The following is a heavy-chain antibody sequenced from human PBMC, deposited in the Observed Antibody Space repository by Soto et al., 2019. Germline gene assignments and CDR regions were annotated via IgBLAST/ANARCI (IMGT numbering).Heavy chain of an antibody. V-gene: IGHV3-15*01. CDR2: IKSKTDGGTT. D-gene: IGHD2-15*01. CDR1: GFTFSNAW. CDR3: TTEGPGCSGGSCYSYYYYYMDV. Sequence: GGSLRLSCAASGFTFSNAWMSWVRQAPGKGLEWVGRIKSKTDGGTTDYAAPVKGRFTISRDDSKNTLYLQMNSLKTEDTAVYYCTTEGPGCSGGSCYSYYYYYMDVWGKGTTVTVSS. J-gene: IGHJ6*03.